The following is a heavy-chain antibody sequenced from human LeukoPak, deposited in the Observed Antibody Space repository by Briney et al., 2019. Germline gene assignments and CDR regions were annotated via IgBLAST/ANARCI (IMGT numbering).Heavy chain of an antibody. CDR2: IYSGGST. V-gene: IGHV3-53*01. CDR3: ARYSSLDY. J-gene: IGHJ4*02. CDR1: GFTVSNNY. D-gene: IGHD3-22*01. Sequence: SGGSLRLSCAASGFTVSNNYMSWVRQAPGKGLEWVSLIYSGGSTYYADSVKGRFTISRDNSKNTLYLQMNSLRADDTAVYYCARYSSLDYWGQGTLVTVSS.